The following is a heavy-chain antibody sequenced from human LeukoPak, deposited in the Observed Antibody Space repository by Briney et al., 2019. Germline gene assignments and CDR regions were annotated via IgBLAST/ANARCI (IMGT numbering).Heavy chain of an antibody. J-gene: IGHJ6*02. D-gene: IGHD6-19*01. CDR1: GFTFSSYA. V-gene: IGHV3-23*01. Sequence: PGGSLRLSCAASGFTFSSYAMSWVRQAPGKGLEWVSAVSDNGVRTHYADSVKGRFTISRDNSKNTPYLQMNSLRVEDTAVYYCAKDRGARADSSRIGMDVWGQGTTATVSS. CDR2: VSDNGVRT. CDR3: AKDRGARADSSRIGMDV.